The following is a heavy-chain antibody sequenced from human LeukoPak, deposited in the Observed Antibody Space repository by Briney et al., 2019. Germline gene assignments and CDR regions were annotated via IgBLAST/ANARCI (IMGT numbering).Heavy chain of an antibody. V-gene: IGHV3-30*01. J-gene: IGHJ3*02. Sequence: PGGSLRLSCAASGFTFSSYAMHWVRQAPGKGLEWVAVISYDGSNKYYADSVKGRFTISRDNSKNTLYLQMNSLRAEDTAVYYCARWTSIARTAFAISGQGTMVTASS. CDR1: GFTFSSYA. CDR3: ARWTSIARTAFAI. CDR2: ISYDGSNK. D-gene: IGHD2-21*01.